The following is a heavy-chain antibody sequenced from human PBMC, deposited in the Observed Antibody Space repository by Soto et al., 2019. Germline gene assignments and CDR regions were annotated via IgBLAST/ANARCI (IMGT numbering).Heavy chain of an antibody. CDR2: IYWDDDK. D-gene: IGHD7-27*01. CDR1: GFSLSTSGVG. Sequence: QITLKESGPTLVKPTQTLTLTCTFSGFSLSTSGVGVGWIRQPPGKALEWLALIYWDDDKRYSPSLKSRLTITKDTSQNPVLLTLTNMDPVDTATYYCAHSLIPNWGSRGAFDYWGQGTLVTVSS. CDR3: AHSLIPNWGSRGAFDY. V-gene: IGHV2-5*02. J-gene: IGHJ4*02.